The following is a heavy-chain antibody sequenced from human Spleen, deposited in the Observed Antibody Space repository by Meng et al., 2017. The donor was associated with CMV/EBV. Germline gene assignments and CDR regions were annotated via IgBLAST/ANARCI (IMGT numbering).Heavy chain of an antibody. CDR1: GYIFTGYY. CDR3: ARQPISLDV. V-gene: IGHV1-2*02. Sequence: ASAKVSCKTSGYIFTGYYMHWVRQAPGQGLEWMGWINPNSGYTIYAQSFQGRVTMTRDTSISTAYVELSSLRSDDTAVYYCARQPISLDVWGQGTTVTVS. D-gene: IGHD5-12*01. CDR2: INPNSGYT. J-gene: IGHJ6*02.